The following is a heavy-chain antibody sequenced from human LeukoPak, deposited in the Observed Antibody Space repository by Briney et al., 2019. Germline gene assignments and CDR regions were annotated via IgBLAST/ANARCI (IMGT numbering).Heavy chain of an antibody. V-gene: IGHV3-30*03. D-gene: IGHD2-2*01. CDR3: ARPRGCGSTRCNNFDY. CDR1: GSTFSSYG. Sequence: GVSLRLSCAASGSTFSSYGMHRVRHAPGKGLEGVALISYDGSDNGYEDSVKGRFTMSRDNSRNKLYLKMTSMRAEDTAVYYCARPRGCGSTRCNNFDYWGQGTLVTVSS. CDR2: ISYDGSDN. J-gene: IGHJ4*02.